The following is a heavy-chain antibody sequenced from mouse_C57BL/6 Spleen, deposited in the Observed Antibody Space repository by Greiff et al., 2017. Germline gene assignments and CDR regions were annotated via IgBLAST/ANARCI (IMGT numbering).Heavy chain of an antibody. D-gene: IGHD2-3*01. Sequence: QVQLQQSGAELVKPGASVKMSCKASGYTFTSYWITWVKQRPGQGLEWIGDIYPGSGSTNYNEKFKSKATLTVDTSSSTAYMQLSSLTSEDSAVYYCAREGYDRFRYFDVWGTGTTVTVSS. CDR3: AREGYDRFRYFDV. J-gene: IGHJ1*03. CDR2: IYPGSGST. V-gene: IGHV1-55*01. CDR1: GYTFTSYW.